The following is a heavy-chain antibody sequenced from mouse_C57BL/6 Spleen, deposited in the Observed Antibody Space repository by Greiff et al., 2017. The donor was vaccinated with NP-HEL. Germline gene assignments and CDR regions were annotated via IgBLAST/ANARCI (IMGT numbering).Heavy chain of an antibody. Sequence: EVKVVESGGGLVKPGGSLKLSCAASGFTFSDYGMHWVRQAPEKGLEWVAYISSGSSTIYYADTVKGRFTISRDNAKNTLFLQMTSLRSEDTAMYYCASVLSRAWFAYWGQGTLVTVSA. V-gene: IGHV5-17*01. CDR2: ISSGSSTI. CDR1: GFTFSDYG. CDR3: ASVLSRAWFAY. J-gene: IGHJ3*01.